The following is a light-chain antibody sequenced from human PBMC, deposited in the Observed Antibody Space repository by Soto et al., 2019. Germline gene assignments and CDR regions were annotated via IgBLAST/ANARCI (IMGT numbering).Light chain of an antibody. CDR2: KAS. CDR3: QQYNSYPWT. V-gene: IGKV1-5*03. J-gene: IGKJ1*01. CDR1: QSISSW. Sequence: DIQMTQSPSTLSASVGDRVTITCRASQSISSWLGWYQQKPGKAPKLLIYKASSLESGVPSRFSGSGSGTEFTLTTSSLQPDDFATYYCQQYNSYPWTFGQGTKVEIK.